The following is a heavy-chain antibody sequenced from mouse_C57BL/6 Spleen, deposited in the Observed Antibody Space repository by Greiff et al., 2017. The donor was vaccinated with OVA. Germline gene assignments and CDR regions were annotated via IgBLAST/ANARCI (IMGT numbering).Heavy chain of an antibody. J-gene: IGHJ2*01. CDR2: INYDGSST. Sequence: EVMLVESEGGLVQPGSSMKLSCTASGFTFSDYYMAWVRQVPEKGLEWVANINYDGSSTYYLDSLKSRFIISRDNAKNILYLQMSSLKSEDTATYYCARDLVFDDWGQGTTLTVSS. V-gene: IGHV5-16*01. CDR1: GFTFSDYY. CDR3: ARDLVFDD.